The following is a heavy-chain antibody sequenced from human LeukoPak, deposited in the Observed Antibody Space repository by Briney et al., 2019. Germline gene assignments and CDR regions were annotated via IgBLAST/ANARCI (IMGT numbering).Heavy chain of an antibody. CDR1: GGSFSGYY. J-gene: IGHJ5*02. CDR3: AREGPRKGSGYAPVWFDP. D-gene: IGHD5-12*01. V-gene: IGHV4-34*01. Sequence: PSETLSLTCAVYGGSFSGYYWSWIRQPPGKGLEWIGEINHSGSTNYNPSLKSRVTISVDTSKNQFSLKLSSVTAADTAVYYCAREGPRKGSGYAPVWFDPWGQGTLVTVSS. CDR2: INHSGST.